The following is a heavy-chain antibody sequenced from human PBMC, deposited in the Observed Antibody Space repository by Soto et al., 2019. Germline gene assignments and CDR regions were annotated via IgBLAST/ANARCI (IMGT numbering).Heavy chain of an antibody. D-gene: IGHD1-26*01. J-gene: IGHJ6*02. Sequence: VGSLRLSCAASEFTVSSNYMNWVRQAPGKGLECVSTIYSGGSTYYADSVKGRFTISRDNSKNTLYLQMNNLRAEDTAVYYCAGRVGATTYGMDGWGQGTTVTVSS. CDR1: EFTVSSNY. V-gene: IGHV3-53*01. CDR3: AGRVGATTYGMDG. CDR2: IYSGGST.